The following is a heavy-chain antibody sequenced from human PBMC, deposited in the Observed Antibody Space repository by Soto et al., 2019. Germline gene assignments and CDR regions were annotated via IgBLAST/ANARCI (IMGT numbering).Heavy chain of an antibody. Sequence: SETLSLTCTVSGDSINNYYWSWIRQPPGKRLEWIGYIYYTGSTTYNPSLESRVTMSVDTSKNQFSLKLNSVSAADTAVYYCARDSPNSGSYYFNSWYFDLWGRGTLVTVSS. V-gene: IGHV4-59*01. CDR1: GDSINNYY. J-gene: IGHJ2*01. CDR3: ARDSPNSGSYYFNSWYFDL. CDR2: IYYTGST. D-gene: IGHD1-26*01.